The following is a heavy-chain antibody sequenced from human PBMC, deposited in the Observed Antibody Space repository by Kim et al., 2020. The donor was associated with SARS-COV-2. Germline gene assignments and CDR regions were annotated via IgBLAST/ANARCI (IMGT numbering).Heavy chain of an antibody. Sequence: SETLSLTCTVSGGSISSGAYYWSWIRQHPGKGLEWIGYIYYSGSTYYNPSLKSRVTISVDTSKNQFSLKLSSVTAADTAVYYCARQLDYGDQIFDYWGQGTLVTVSS. D-gene: IGHD4-17*01. V-gene: IGHV4-31*03. CDR3: ARQLDYGDQIFDY. CDR1: GGSISSGAYY. CDR2: IYYSGST. J-gene: IGHJ4*02.